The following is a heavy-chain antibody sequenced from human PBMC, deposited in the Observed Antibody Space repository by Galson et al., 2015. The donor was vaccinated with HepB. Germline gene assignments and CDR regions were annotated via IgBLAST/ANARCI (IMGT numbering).Heavy chain of an antibody. J-gene: IGHJ4*02. CDR3: AGAGYCRSTYCFFAY. Sequence: CAISGDSVSGNIVSWNWIRQSPSRGLEWLGRTYFRSKWYYDYAVSVKSRITINPDTSENQFSLQLRFVTPEDTAVYYCAGAGYCRSTYCFFAYWGQGTLVTVSS. CDR2: TYFRSKWYY. D-gene: IGHD2-2*01. CDR1: GDSVSGNIVS. V-gene: IGHV6-1*01.